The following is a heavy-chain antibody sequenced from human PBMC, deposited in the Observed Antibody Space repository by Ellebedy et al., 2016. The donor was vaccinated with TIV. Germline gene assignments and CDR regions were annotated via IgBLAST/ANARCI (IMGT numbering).Heavy chain of an antibody. D-gene: IGHD5-18*01. J-gene: IGHJ6*02. CDR1: GGFVSSSPYY. V-gene: IGHV4-39*01. CDR3: ARHEGDSYGYGMDV. Sequence: SETLSLTCSVSGGFVSSSPYYWGWIRQSPGKGLEWIGSLYSSGTTYSNPSLKSRFAISVDTSKNQFSLKATSVTAADTAVYHCARHEGDSYGYGMDVWGQGTTVTVSS. CDR2: LYSSGTT.